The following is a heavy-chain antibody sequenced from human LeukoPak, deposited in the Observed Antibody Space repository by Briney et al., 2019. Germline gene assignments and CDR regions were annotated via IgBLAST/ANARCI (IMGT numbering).Heavy chain of an antibody. D-gene: IGHD3-9*01. CDR2: INPGGGST. CDR3: AREKILTGQGDSFDI. Sequence: ASVKVSCKASGYTFTRYYMHWVRQAPGQGLEWMGIINPGGGSTSYAQKFQGRVTMTRDTSTSTVYMELSSLRSEDTAVYYCAREKILTGQGDSFDIWGQGTMVTVSS. V-gene: IGHV1-46*01. CDR1: GYTFTRYY. J-gene: IGHJ3*02.